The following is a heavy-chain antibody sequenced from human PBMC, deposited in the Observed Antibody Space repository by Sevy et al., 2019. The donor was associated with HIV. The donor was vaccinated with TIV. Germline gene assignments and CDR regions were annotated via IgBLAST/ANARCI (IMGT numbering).Heavy chain of an antibody. CDR1: GFTFSNYA. CDR3: AGEGCSKPHDY. D-gene: IGHD2-2*01. J-gene: IGHJ4*02. CDR2: FSFGSGKI. Sequence: GGSLRLSCAASGFTFSNYAMSWVRQAPWKGLEWVSTFSFGSGKINYADSVKGRFTISRDNSKNTLYLQMNSLGAEDTALYYCAGEGCSKPHDYWGQGTLVTVSS. V-gene: IGHV3-23*01.